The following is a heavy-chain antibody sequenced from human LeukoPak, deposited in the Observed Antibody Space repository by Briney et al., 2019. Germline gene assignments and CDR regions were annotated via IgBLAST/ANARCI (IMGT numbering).Heavy chain of an antibody. J-gene: IGHJ4*02. CDR1: GGSFSGYY. D-gene: IGHD6-25*01. CDR2: IYYSGST. CDR3: ATVTPGIAANYFDY. Sequence: PSETLSLTCAVYGGSFSGYYWSWIRQPPGKGLEWIGSIYYSGSTYYNPSLKSRVTISVDTSKNQFSLKLSSVTAADTAVYYCATVTPGIAANYFDYWGQGTLVTVSS. V-gene: IGHV4-34*01.